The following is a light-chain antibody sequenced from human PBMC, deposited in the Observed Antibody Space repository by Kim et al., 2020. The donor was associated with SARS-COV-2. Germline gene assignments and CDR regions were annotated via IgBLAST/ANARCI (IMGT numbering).Light chain of an antibody. CDR3: HQYNGWPPMNT. CDR1: QNVNSS. CDR2: DAS. V-gene: IGKV3-15*01. Sequence: EIVMTQSPATLSVSPGERATLSCRASQNVNSSLAWYQQKVGQAPRLLIYDASTRATGVPARFSGSGSGTEFTLTISSLQSEDFALYYCHQYNGWPPMNTFGQGTKLEI. J-gene: IGKJ2*01.